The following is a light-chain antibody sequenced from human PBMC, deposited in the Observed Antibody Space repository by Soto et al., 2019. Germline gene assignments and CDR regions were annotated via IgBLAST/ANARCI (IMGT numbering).Light chain of an antibody. CDR1: SSDVGRYSP. Sequence: QSALTQPASVSGSLGQSITISCTGTSSDVGRYSPVSWYQQYPGKAPRLMIYQDIERPSGVSNRFSASKSGNTASLTISGLQTEDEANYYCCSYAGGTSVVFGGGTKLTVL. V-gene: IGLV2-23*01. J-gene: IGLJ2*01. CDR3: CSYAGGTSVV. CDR2: QDI.